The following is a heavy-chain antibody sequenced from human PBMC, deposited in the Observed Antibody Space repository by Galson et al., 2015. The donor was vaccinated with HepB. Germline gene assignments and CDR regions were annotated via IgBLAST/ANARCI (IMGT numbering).Heavy chain of an antibody. CDR2: IIPILGIA. D-gene: IGHD2-21*01. CDR1: GGTFSSYA. J-gene: IGHJ4*02. CDR3: ARGRIVGISFDY. Sequence: SVKVSCKASGGTFSSYAISWVRQAPGQGLEWMGRIIPILGIANYAQKFQGRVTITADESTSTAYMELSSLRSEDTAVYYCARGRIVGISFDYWGQGTLVTVSS. V-gene: IGHV1-69*04.